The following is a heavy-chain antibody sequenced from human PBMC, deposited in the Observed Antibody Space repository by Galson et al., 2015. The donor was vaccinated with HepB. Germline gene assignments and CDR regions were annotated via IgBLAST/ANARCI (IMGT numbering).Heavy chain of an antibody. CDR2: FDPEDGET. Sequence: SVKVSCKVSGYTLTELSMHWVRQAPGKGLEWMGGFDPEDGETIYAQKFQGRVTMTEDTSTDTAYMELSSLRSEDTAVYYCATAPRYCSGGSCYGSMGDYYYYGMDVWGQGTTVTVSS. D-gene: IGHD2-15*01. V-gene: IGHV1-24*01. J-gene: IGHJ6*02. CDR1: GYTLTELS. CDR3: ATAPRYCSGGSCYGSMGDYYYYGMDV.